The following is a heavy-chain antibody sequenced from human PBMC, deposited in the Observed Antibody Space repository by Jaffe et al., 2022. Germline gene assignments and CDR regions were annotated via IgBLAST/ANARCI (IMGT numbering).Heavy chain of an antibody. J-gene: IGHJ4*02. CDR1: GFTFSSYA. CDR3: AKQQTRGGGSGSYFPYYFDY. Sequence: EVQLLESGGGLVQPGGSLRLSCAASGFTFSSYAMSWVRQAPGKGLEWVSAISGSGGSTYYADSVKGRFTISRDNSKNTLYLQMNSLRAEDTAVYYCAKQQTRGGGSGSYFPYYFDYWGQGTLVTVSS. CDR2: ISGSGGST. V-gene: IGHV3-23*01. D-gene: IGHD3-10*01.